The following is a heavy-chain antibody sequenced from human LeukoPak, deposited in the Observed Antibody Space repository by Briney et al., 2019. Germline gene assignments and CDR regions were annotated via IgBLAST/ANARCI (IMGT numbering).Heavy chain of an antibody. V-gene: IGHV4-39*01. Sequence: SETLSLTRTVSGGSISSSSYYWGWIRQPPGKGLEWIGSIYYSGSTYYNPSLKSRVTISVDTSKNQFSLKLSSVTAADTAVYYCAKQPTWYFDYWAREPWSPSPQ. CDR2: IYYSGST. CDR3: AKQPTWYFDY. J-gene: IGHJ4*02. CDR1: GGSISSSSYY.